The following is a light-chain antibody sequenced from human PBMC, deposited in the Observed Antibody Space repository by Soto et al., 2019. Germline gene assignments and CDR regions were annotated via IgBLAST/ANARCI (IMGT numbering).Light chain of an antibody. Sequence: QSARTQPASVSGSPGQSITISSTGTSSDVGGYNYASWYQQHPGKAPKPMIYEVKIRPSGVSSRFSGSKSADTASLTISGLQAEDEADYYCSSFSSSGTGVFGGGTKLTVL. CDR2: EVK. CDR3: SSFSSSGTGV. CDR1: SSDVGGYNY. J-gene: IGLJ3*02. V-gene: IGLV2-14*01.